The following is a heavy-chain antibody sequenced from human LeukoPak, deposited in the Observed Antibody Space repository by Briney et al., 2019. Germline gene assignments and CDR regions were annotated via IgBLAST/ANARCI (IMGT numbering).Heavy chain of an antibody. D-gene: IGHD1-20*01. J-gene: IGHJ6*03. CDR1: GGTFSSNA. V-gene: IGHV1-69*05. CDR2: IIPVLGTS. Sequence: SVKVSCKVSGGTFSSNAISWVRQAPGQGLEWMGGIIPVLGTSDYAQKFQGRVTITTDESTSTAYMELSSLRSEDTAVYYCAREGDNFRDFYYFMDVWGKGTTVTVSS. CDR3: AREGDNFRDFYYFMDV.